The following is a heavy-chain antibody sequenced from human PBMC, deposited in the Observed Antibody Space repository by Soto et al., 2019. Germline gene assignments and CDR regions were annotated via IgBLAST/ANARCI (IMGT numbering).Heavy chain of an antibody. Sequence: ASVKVACTASGYTFTSYGISGVRQAPGQGLEWMGWISAYNGNTNYAQKLQGRVTMTTDTSTSTAYMELRSLRSDDTAVYYCARRIADWFDPWGQGTLVTVSS. CDR3: ARRIADWFDP. D-gene: IGHD6-13*01. CDR1: GYTFTSYG. CDR2: ISAYNGNT. J-gene: IGHJ5*02. V-gene: IGHV1-18*01.